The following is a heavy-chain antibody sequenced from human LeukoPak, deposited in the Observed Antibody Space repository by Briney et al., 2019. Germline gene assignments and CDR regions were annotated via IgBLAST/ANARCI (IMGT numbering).Heavy chain of an antibody. J-gene: IGHJ4*02. V-gene: IGHV4-34*01. CDR1: GGSFSGYY. CDR3: ARGGYCSSTSCHDPPFDY. CDR2: INHSGST. D-gene: IGHD2-2*01. Sequence: PSETLSLTCAVYGGSFSGYYWSWIRQPPGKGLEWIGEINHSGSTNYNPSLKSRVTISVDTSKNQFSLKLSSVTAADTAVYYCARGGYCSSTSCHDPPFDYWGQGTLVTVSS.